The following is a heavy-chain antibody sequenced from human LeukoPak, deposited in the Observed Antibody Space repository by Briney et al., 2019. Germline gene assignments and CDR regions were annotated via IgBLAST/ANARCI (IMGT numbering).Heavy chain of an antibody. D-gene: IGHD3-10*01. CDR1: GFTVSSNY. Sequence: PGGSLRLSCAASGFTVSSNYMSWVRQAPGKGLEWVSIIYSGGSTFHADSVKGRFTISRDNSKNTLYLQMNSLRAEDTAVYYCARGYLEGVDYWGQGTLVTVSS. CDR2: IYSGGST. J-gene: IGHJ4*02. V-gene: IGHV3-53*01. CDR3: ARGYLEGVDY.